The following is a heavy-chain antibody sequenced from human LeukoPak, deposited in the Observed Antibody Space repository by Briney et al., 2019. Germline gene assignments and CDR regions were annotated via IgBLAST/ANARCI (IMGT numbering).Heavy chain of an antibody. CDR1: GFTFSIYW. Sequence: PGGSLRLSCAASGFTFSIYWMHWVRQAPGKGLVWVSRINSYGSSTSYADSVKGRFTISRDNAKNTMYLQMKSLRAEDTAVYYCARDEDWSGYYGAFDIWGQGTMVTVSS. V-gene: IGHV3-74*01. J-gene: IGHJ3*02. CDR2: INSYGSST. D-gene: IGHD3-3*01. CDR3: ARDEDWSGYYGAFDI.